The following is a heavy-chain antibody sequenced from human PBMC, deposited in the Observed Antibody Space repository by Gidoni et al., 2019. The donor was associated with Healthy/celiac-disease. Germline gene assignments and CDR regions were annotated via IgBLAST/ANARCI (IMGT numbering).Heavy chain of an antibody. V-gene: IGHV1-69*01. CDR2: IIPIFGTA. CDR1: GGTFSSYA. CDR3: AREDWFDP. J-gene: IGHJ5*02. Sequence: QVQLVQSAAVVTTPGSSVKVFCKASGGTFSSYAISWVLQAPVQGLEWMGGIIPIFGTANYAQKVQGRVTITADESTSTAYMELSSLRSEDTAVYYCAREDWFDPWGQGTLVTVSS.